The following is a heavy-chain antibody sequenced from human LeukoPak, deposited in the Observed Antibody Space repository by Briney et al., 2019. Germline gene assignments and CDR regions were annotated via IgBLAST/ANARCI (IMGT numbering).Heavy chain of an antibody. CDR2: ISYDGSNK. D-gene: IGHD6-13*01. J-gene: IGHJ6*03. Sequence: GGSLRLSCAASGFTFSSYAMHWVRQAPGKGLEWVAVISYDGSNKYYADSVKGRFTISRDNSKNTLYLQMNSLRAEDTAVYYCAREIYLVRPPPSHMDVWGKGTTVTVSS. V-gene: IGHV3-30-3*01. CDR3: AREIYLVRPPPSHMDV. CDR1: GFTFSSYA.